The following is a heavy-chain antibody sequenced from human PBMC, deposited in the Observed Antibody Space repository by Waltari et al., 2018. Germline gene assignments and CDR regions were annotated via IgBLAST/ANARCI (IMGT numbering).Heavy chain of an antibody. CDR3: ARGSDYGGPVNY. CDR1: DESFSGYY. V-gene: IGHV4-34*01. D-gene: IGHD4-17*01. CDR2: INHRGSN. Sequence: QVQLQQWGAGLLKPSETLSLTSAVYDESFSGYYWSWIRKPPGKGLEWIGEINHRGSNNYNPALKRRVTISVDTSTKRFSLTLSSVAAADAAVYYCARGSDYGGPVNYWGQGTLVIVAS. J-gene: IGHJ4*02.